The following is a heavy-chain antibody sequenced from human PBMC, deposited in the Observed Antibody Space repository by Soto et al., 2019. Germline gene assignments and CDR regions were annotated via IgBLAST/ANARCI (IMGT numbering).Heavy chain of an antibody. J-gene: IGHJ4*02. CDR3: AKDRGCSGATCYQAD. CDR1: GFAFRTYG. V-gene: IGHV3-23*01. CDR2: INAGGRGA. Sequence: GGSLRLSCVASGFAFRTYGMSWIRQTPGQGLEWVSAINAGGRGAYYADSVKGRFIISRDNSKNTLYLQMNSLRAEDSAVYYCAKDRGCSGATCYQADWGQGTLVTVSS. D-gene: IGHD2-2*01.